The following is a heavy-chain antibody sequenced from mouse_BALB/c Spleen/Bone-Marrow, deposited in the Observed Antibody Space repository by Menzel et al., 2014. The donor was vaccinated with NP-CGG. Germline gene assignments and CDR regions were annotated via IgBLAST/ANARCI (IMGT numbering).Heavy chain of an antibody. CDR1: GDSITSGY. Sequence: EVMLVESGPSLVKPSQTLSLTCSVTGDSITSGYWNWIRKFPGNKLEYMGYISYSDSTYYNPSPKSRISITRDTSKNQYYLQLNSVTTEDTATYYCARGYGNYRAWFAYWGQGTLVTVSA. D-gene: IGHD2-1*01. J-gene: IGHJ3*01. CDR3: ARGYGNYRAWFAY. V-gene: IGHV3-8*02. CDR2: ISYSDST.